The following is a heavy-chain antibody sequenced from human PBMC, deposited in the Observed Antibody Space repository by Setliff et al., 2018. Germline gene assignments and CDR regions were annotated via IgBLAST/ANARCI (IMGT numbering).Heavy chain of an antibody. D-gene: IGHD5-12*01. Sequence: SETLSLTCTVSGESIRSNNWWSWIRQPPGKGLEFIGYVYYSGTANYSPSLRSRLTISVDTSKNQFSLKLRSVTAADTAVYYCARGGTFRYFDFWGQGAPVTVSS. V-gene: IGHV4-59*01. CDR3: ARGGTFRYFDF. CDR1: GESIRSNN. J-gene: IGHJ4*02. CDR2: VYYSGTA.